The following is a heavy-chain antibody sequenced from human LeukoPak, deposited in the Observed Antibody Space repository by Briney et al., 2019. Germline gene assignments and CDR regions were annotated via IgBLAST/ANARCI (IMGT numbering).Heavy chain of an antibody. Sequence: PSETLSLTCAVYGGSLSGYYWSWIRQPPGKGLEWIGEINHSGSTNYNPSLKSRVTISVDTSKNQFSLKLSSVTAADTAVYYCARGKKERVRDYYGSGSYYTWGQGTLVTVSS. V-gene: IGHV4-34*01. CDR1: GGSLSGYY. CDR2: INHSGST. J-gene: IGHJ5*02. CDR3: ARGKKERVRDYYGSGSYYT. D-gene: IGHD3-10*01.